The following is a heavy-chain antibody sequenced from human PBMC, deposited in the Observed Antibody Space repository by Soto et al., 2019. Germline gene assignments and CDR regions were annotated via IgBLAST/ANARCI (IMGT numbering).Heavy chain of an antibody. CDR3: ATRPLLPGAP. V-gene: IGHV3-53*01. J-gene: IGHJ3*01. CDR1: GFTFSSDD. CDR2: NYSGGST. D-gene: IGHD3-22*01. Sequence: EVQLVESGGGLIQPGGSLRLSCAASGFTFSSDDMNWVRQAPGKGLEWVSLNYSGGSTYYADSVKGRFTISRDNSKNKLYLQMSSLRAGDTAVYYCATRPLLPGAPWGQGTVVTVSS.